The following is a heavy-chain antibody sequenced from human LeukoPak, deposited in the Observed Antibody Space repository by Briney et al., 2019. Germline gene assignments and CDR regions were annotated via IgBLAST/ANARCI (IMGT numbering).Heavy chain of an antibody. CDR2: ISVSDGNT. CDR3: ASSYGSSAYYPFDY. V-gene: IGHV3-23*01. D-gene: IGHD3-22*01. CDR1: GFAFRNNA. J-gene: IGHJ4*02. Sequence: GGSLRLSCVASGFAFRNNAISWVRQAPGKGLEWVSFISVSDGNTNYAHPLKGRFTISRDNSKNTMYLQMNTLRAEDTAIYYCASSYGSSAYYPFDYWGQGTLVTVFS.